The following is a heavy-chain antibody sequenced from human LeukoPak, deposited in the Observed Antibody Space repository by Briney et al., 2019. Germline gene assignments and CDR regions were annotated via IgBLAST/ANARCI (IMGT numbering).Heavy chain of an antibody. CDR2: INPINGNT. D-gene: IGHD5-18*01. V-gene: IGHV1-18*04. Sequence: ASVKVSCKASGYSFTGYYIHWVRQAPGQGLEWMGWINPINGNTNYAQKLQGRVTMTTDTSTSTAYMELRSLRSDDTAVYYCARRDTAMVAGYWGQGTMVTVSS. CDR3: ARRDTAMVAGY. J-gene: IGHJ3*01. CDR1: GYSFTGYY.